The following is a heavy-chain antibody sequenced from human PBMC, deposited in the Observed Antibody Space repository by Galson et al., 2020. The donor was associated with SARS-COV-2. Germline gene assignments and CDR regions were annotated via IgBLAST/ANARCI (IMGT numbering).Heavy chain of an antibody. CDR3: ASGRQAAPIDYYDYVDV. CDR1: GRSISSYY. CDR2: NYYSGST. V-gene: IGHV4-59*01. J-gene: IGHJ6*03. D-gene: IGHD6-6*01. Sequence: SEPLSLTCTVPGRSISSYYWSYFPQPPGKGLEWIGYNYYSGSTNNNPSLKMRVTISVDTSKNPLSPKLSSVTAAATPVYYCASGRQAAPIDYYDYVDVGGKGTTVTVSS.